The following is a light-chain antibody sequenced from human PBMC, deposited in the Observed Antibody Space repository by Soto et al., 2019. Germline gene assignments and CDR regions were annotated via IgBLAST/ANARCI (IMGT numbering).Light chain of an antibody. J-gene: IGKJ4*01. CDR1: QDINIY. CDR3: QQYNSYSPLT. Sequence: DIQMTQSPSSLSASVGDRVTITCQASQDINIYLNWYQQKPGKAPKLLIYDASNLETGVPSRFSGSGSGTEFTLTIISLQPDDFATYYCQQYNSYSPLTFGGGTKVEIK. CDR2: DAS. V-gene: IGKV1-33*01.